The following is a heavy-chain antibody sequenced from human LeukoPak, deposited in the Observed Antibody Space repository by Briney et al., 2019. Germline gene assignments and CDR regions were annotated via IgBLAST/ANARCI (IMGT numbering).Heavy chain of an antibody. V-gene: IGHV3-11*05. J-gene: IGHJ4*02. CDR3: AKGDGYNYNYFDF. CDR1: GFTFSDYY. CDR2: ISSSSSYT. Sequence: GGSLRLSCAASGFTFSDYYMSWIRQAPGKGLEWVSYISSSSSYTNYADSVKGRFTISRDNAKNSLYLQMNSLRAEDTAVYYCAKGDGYNYNYFDFWGQGTQVTVSS. D-gene: IGHD5-24*01.